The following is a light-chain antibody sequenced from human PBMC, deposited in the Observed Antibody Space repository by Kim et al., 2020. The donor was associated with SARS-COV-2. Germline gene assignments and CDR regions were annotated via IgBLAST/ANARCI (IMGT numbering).Light chain of an antibody. CDR3: ASWDDTLSGWV. V-gene: IGLV1-44*01. CDR1: GSNIGSNS. Sequence: QPVLTQPPSASVTPGQRVTISCSGSGSNIGSNSVNWYQQVPGTAPKVLIYNNNQRPSGVPDRFSASKSGTSASLAISGLQSEDEADYYCASWDDTLSGWVFGGGTQLTVL. CDR2: NNN. J-gene: IGLJ3*02.